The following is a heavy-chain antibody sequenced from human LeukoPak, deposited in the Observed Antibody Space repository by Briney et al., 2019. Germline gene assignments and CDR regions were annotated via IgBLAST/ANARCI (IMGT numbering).Heavy chain of an antibody. CDR1: GYTFTSYD. D-gene: IGHD6-19*01. J-gene: IGHJ6*02. V-gene: IGHV1-8*01. CDR3: ARAPPRSRLVREYYYYGMDV. Sequence: ASVKVSCKASGYTFTSYDINWVRQATGQGLEWMGWMNPNSGNTGYAQKFQGRVTMTRNTSISTAYMELSSLRSEDTAVYYCARAPPRSRLVREYYYYGMDVWGQGTTATVSS. CDR2: MNPNSGNT.